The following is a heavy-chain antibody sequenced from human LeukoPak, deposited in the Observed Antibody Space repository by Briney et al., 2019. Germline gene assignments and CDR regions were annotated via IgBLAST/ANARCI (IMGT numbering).Heavy chain of an antibody. CDR1: GFTFSSYE. CDR2: ISSSGSTM. J-gene: IGHJ4*02. CDR3: ARDNYDSSGHYFD. V-gene: IGHV3-48*03. Sequence: GGSLRLSCAASGFTFSSYEMNWVRQAPGKGLEWVSYISSSGSTMYYADSVKGRFTISRDNAKSSLYLQMNSLRAEDTAVYYCARDNYDSSGHYFDWGQGTLVTVPS. D-gene: IGHD3-22*01.